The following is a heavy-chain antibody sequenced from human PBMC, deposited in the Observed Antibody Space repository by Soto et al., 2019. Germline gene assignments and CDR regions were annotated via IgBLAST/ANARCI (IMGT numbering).Heavy chain of an antibody. CDR2: IPGSADST. D-gene: IGHD2-2*01. V-gene: IGHV3-23*01. CDR1: GFIFSSLA. CDR3: AKKLPDAGSHCAFDI. Sequence: EVQLLESGGGLVQPGGSLRLSCAASGFIFSSLAMSWVRQAPGKGLEWVSAIPGSADSTYYADSVKGRFTISRDNSKNALYLQMNSLRAEETAVYYCAKKLPDAGSHCAFDIGGHGTMVTVSS. J-gene: IGHJ3*02.